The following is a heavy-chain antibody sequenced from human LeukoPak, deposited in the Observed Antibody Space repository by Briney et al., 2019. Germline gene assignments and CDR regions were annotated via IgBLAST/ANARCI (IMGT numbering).Heavy chain of an antibody. CDR2: ISWNSGSI. CDR1: GFTFDDYA. Sequence: SLRLSCAAPGFTFDDYAMHWVRQAPGKGLEWVSGISWNSGSIGYADSVKGRFTISRDNAKNSLYLLMNSLRAEDMALYYCAKGGYYDSSGLGDYWGQGTLVTVSS. J-gene: IGHJ4*02. CDR3: AKGGYYDSSGLGDY. D-gene: IGHD3-22*01. V-gene: IGHV3-9*03.